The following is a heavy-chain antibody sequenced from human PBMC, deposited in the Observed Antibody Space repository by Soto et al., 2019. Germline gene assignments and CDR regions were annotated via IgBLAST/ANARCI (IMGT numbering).Heavy chain of an antibody. CDR2: TSYTXNT. V-gene: IGHV4-59*01. Sequence: SETLSLTCIVSDGSITSYHWRWIRHSPGKGLECIAYTSYTXNTNYNAPVQSRVAISIDTSKNQLSLKLTCMTAADTAVYYCARDMQDGFSHYFDPWGQGTLVTVSS. CDR3: ARDMQDGFSHYFDP. CDR1: DGSITSYH. D-gene: IGHD4-4*01. J-gene: IGHJ5*02.